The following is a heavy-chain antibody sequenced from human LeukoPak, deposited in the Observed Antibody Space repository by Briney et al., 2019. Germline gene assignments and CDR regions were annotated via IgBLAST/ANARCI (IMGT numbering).Heavy chain of an antibody. CDR2: IHPNSGDT. CDR3: ARDLSGPNPLDY. Sequence: ASVKVSCKSSGYTFTGHYIHWVRRAPGQGLEWMGRIHPNSGDTIYAQKFQGRVTMTRDTSIHTAYMELGSLTSDDTAIYYCARDLSGPNPLDYWGQGTLVTVTS. CDR1: GYTFTGHY. J-gene: IGHJ4*02. V-gene: IGHV1-2*06.